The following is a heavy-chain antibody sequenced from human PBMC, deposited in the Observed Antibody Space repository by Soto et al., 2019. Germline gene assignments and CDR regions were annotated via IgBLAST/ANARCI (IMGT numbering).Heavy chain of an antibody. D-gene: IGHD6-19*01. CDR1: GGTFSSYA. J-gene: IGHJ4*02. CDR3: ASEPRRAVAGTLSISQHYFDH. V-gene: IGHV1-69*01. CDR2: IIPVFGTA. Sequence: QVQMVQSGAEVKKPGSSVRVSCKASGGTFSSYAFSWVRQAPGQGLAWMGGIIPVFGTADYEQRFQGRVTITADESTSTVYMELSSLRSEDTAMYYCASEPRRAVAGTLSISQHYFDHWGQGTLLTVSS.